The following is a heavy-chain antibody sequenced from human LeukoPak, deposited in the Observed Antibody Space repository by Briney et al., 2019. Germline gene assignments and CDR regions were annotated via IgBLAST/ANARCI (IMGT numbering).Heavy chain of an antibody. D-gene: IGHD3-10*01. Sequence: PSETLSLTCTVSGGSISSYYWSWIRQPPGKGLEWIGYIYFSGSTNYNPSLKSRVTISIDTSKNQFSLKLSSVTAADTAVYYCARREFGDLGAFDIWGQGTMVTVSS. CDR2: IYFSGST. V-gene: IGHV4-59*08. CDR3: ARREFGDLGAFDI. J-gene: IGHJ3*02. CDR1: GGSISSYY.